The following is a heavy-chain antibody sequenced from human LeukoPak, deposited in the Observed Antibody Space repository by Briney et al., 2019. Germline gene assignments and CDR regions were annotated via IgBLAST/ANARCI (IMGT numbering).Heavy chain of an antibody. D-gene: IGHD3-10*01. V-gene: IGHV3-30*02. CDR3: AKERWFGELLHLDY. Sequence: QPGGSLRLSCAASGFTFSSYGMHWVHQAPGKGLEWVAFIRYDGSNKYYADSVKGRFTISRDNSMNTLYLQMNSLRAEDTAVYYCAKERWFGELLHLDYWGQGTLVTVSS. J-gene: IGHJ4*02. CDR2: IRYDGSNK. CDR1: GFTFSSYG.